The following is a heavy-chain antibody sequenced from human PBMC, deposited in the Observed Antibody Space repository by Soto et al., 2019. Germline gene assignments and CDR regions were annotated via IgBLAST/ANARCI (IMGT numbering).Heavy chain of an antibody. V-gene: IGHV3-33*01. J-gene: IGHJ6*02. CDR2: IWYDGSNK. CDR1: GFTFSSYG. Sequence: QVQLVESGGGVVQPRRSLRLSCAASGFTFSSYGMHWVRQAPGKGLEWVAVIWYDGSNKYYADSVKGRFTISRDNSKNTLYLQMNSLRAEDTAVYYCARAYGGNTYYYYGMDVWGQGTTVTVSS. CDR3: ARAYGGNTYYYYGMDV. D-gene: IGHD4-17*01.